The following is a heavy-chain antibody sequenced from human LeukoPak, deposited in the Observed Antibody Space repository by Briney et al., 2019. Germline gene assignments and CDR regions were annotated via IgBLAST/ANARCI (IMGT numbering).Heavy chain of an antibody. J-gene: IGHJ4*02. CDR2: IYYSGST. CDR3: ARQGDYYDSSGYEY. CDR1: GGSISSSSYY. Sequence: SETLSLTCTVSGGSISSSSYYWGWIRQPPGKGLEWIGSIYYSGSTYYNPSLKSRVTISVDTPKNQFSLKLSSVTAADTAVYYCARQGDYYDSSGYEYWGQGTLVTVSS. V-gene: IGHV4-39*01. D-gene: IGHD3-22*01.